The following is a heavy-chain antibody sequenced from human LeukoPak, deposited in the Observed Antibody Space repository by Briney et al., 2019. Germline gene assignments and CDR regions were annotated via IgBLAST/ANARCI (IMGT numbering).Heavy chain of an antibody. CDR3: VRDAWMASTPLDY. CDR1: GFTFSNYW. V-gene: IGHV3-74*01. CDR2: IKNDGSST. Sequence: GGSLRPSCAASGFTFSNYWMHWVRQAPGRGLMWVSRIKNDGSSTNYADSVKGRFTISRDNAKNTLYLQINSLRAEDTAVYYCVRDAWMASTPLDYWGQGTLVTVSS. J-gene: IGHJ4*02. D-gene: IGHD5-24*01.